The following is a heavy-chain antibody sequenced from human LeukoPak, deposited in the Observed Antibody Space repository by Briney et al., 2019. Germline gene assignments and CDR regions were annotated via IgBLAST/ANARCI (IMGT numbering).Heavy chain of an antibody. CDR2: IYYSGST. J-gene: IGHJ4*02. CDR3: ARGIDYGDYSPQLRFFPLDY. Sequence: SEALSLTCTVSGGSINNYYWSWIRQPPGKGLEWIGYIYYSGSTNYSPSLKSRVTISVDTSKNQFSLKLSSVTAADTAVYYCARGIDYGDYSPQLRFFPLDYWGQGTLVTVSS. D-gene: IGHD4-17*01. CDR1: GGSINNYY. V-gene: IGHV4-59*08.